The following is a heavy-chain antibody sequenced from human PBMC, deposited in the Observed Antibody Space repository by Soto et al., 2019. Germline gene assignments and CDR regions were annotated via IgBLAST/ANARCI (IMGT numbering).Heavy chain of an antibody. CDR2: MNPNSGNR. Sequence: ALKVSCNAAGSTLTSYDINCVRRSTGQGLEWMGWMNPNSGNRGYAQKFQGRVTMTRNTSIRTAYMELSSLRSEDTAVYYCARTDAGDWFDPWGQGTLVTISS. V-gene: IGHV1-8*01. J-gene: IGHJ5*02. CDR1: GSTLTSYD. CDR3: ARTDAGDWFDP. D-gene: IGHD2-2*01.